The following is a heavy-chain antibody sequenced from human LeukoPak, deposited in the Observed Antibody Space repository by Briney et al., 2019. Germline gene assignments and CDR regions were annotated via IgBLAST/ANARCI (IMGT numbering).Heavy chain of an antibody. V-gene: IGHV4-4*07. D-gene: IGHD2/OR15-2a*01. CDR2: IYASGST. CDR3: ARDECNSSSCPKYFDY. CDR1: GGSISSHY. J-gene: IGHJ4*02. Sequence: SETLSLTCTVSGGSISSHYWSWIRQPAGKGLEWIGRIYASGSTNYNPSLKSRVTMSVDTSKNQFSLNLSSVTAADTAVYYCARDECNSSSCPKYFDYWGQGTLVTVSS.